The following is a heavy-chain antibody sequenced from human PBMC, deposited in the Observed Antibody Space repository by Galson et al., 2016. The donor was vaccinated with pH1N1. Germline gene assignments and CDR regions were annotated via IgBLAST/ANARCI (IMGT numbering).Heavy chain of an antibody. CDR2: IFTRGTT. V-gene: IGHV4-61*09. CDR3: AREDWNDVDLDYFYIDV. D-gene: IGHD1-1*01. Sequence: TLSLTCTVSGDSVTSGSYYWSWVRQPAGKGLEWVGHIFTRGTTNYNPSLKSRVIISVDTSKNQVSLKLNSVTAADTAVYYGAREDWNDVDLDYFYIDVWGKGTTVTVSS. CDR1: GDSVTSGSYY. J-gene: IGHJ6*03.